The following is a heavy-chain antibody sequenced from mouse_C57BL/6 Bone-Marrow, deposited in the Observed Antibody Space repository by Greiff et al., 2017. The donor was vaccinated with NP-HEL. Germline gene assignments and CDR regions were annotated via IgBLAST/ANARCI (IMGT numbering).Heavy chain of an antibody. CDR2: IRNKANNHAT. CDR1: GFTFSDAW. Sequence: EVKVEESGGGLVQPGGSMKLSCAASGFTFSDAWMDWVRQSPEKGLEWVAEIRNKANNHATYYAESVKGRFTISRDDSKSSVYLQMNSLRAEDTGIYYCTRRSYGYDAYYYAMDYWGQGTSVTVSS. J-gene: IGHJ4*01. CDR3: TRRSYGYDAYYYAMDY. D-gene: IGHD2-2*01. V-gene: IGHV6-6*01.